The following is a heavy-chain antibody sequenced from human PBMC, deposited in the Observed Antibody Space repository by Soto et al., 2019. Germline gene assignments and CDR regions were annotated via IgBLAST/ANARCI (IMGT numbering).Heavy chain of an antibody. J-gene: IGHJ4*02. Sequence: QITLNESGPTQVNPRQTLTLTCTFSGFALPTRGVGVGWIRQSPGKAPEWLALIYWDDDKRYSPSLKSRLTITKDTSKNQVVLTMADLDPADTATYYCAHRVLRTVFGLVTTTAIYFDFWGQGTPVAVSS. V-gene: IGHV2-5*02. CDR3: AHRVLRTVFGLVTTTAIYFDF. CDR2: IYWDDDK. D-gene: IGHD3-3*01. CDR1: GFALPTRGVG.